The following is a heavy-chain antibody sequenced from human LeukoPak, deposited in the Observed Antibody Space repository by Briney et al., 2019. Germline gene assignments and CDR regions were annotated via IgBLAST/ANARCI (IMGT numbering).Heavy chain of an antibody. Sequence: PGGSLRLSCAASGFTFRSYAMSWVRQAPGKGLEWVSAISGSGGSTYYADSVKGRFTISRDNSKNTLYLQMNSLRAEDTAVYYCAKLRRISGCDRRYYFDYWGQGTLVTVSS. D-gene: IGHD5-12*01. J-gene: IGHJ4*02. V-gene: IGHV3-23*01. CDR3: AKLRRISGCDRRYYFDY. CDR2: ISGSGGST. CDR1: GFTFRSYA.